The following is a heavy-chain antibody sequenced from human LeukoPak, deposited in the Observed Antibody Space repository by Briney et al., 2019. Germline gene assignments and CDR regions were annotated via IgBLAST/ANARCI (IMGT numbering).Heavy chain of an antibody. Sequence: PGGSLRLSCAASGFTFSSYWMSWVRQAPGKGLEWVANIKQDGSEKYYVDSVKGRFTISRDNSKNTLYLQMNSLRAEDTAVYYCAKDRRVPAALDYWGQGTLVTVSS. CDR3: AKDRRVPAALDY. D-gene: IGHD2-2*01. CDR1: GFTFSSYW. V-gene: IGHV3-7*01. CDR2: IKQDGSEK. J-gene: IGHJ4*02.